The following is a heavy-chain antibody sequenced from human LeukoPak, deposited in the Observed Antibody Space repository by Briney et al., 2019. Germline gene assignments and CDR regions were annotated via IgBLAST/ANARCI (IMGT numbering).Heavy chain of an antibody. CDR2: ISYDGSNE. D-gene: IGHD1-26*01. CDR3: ARDGASLNWFDP. V-gene: IGHV3-30-3*01. J-gene: IGHJ5*02. CDR1: GLTFSSYT. Sequence: ARSLRLSCAASGLTFSSYTMHWVRQAPGKGLEWVAVISYDGSNEYYADSVKGRFTISRDNSKNTLYLQMNSLRAEDTAVYYCARDGASLNWFDPWGQGTLVTVSS.